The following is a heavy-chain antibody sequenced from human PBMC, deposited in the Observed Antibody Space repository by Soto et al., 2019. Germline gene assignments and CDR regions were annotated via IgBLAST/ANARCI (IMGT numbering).Heavy chain of an antibody. D-gene: IGHD3-16*02. CDR1: GFIFSNYA. Sequence: EVQVLESGGGLVQPRGSLRLSCVGSGFIFSNYAMAWVRQAPGKGLEWVSGFGGSGGTYYADSAKCRYTISIDNSKNTLYLQTNSLRIEYMAVYYCAVSQSTLYCMDVWGKGTAFTVS. CDR3: AVSQSTLYCMDV. J-gene: IGHJ6*03. V-gene: IGHV3-23*01. CDR2: FGGSGGT.